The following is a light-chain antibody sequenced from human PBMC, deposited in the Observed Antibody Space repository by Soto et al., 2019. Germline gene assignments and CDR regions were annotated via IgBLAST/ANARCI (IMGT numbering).Light chain of an antibody. V-gene: IGKV1-5*01. Sequence: DIQMTQSPSTLSASVGDRVTITCRASQSISSWLAWSQQKPGKAPKLRIYDASSSGSGVPSRFSGSGSGTEFTLTFSSLQTDDFATCYCQQYNSYWGFSFGPGTKVDIK. CDR1: QSISSW. J-gene: IGKJ3*01. CDR2: DAS. CDR3: QQYNSYWGFS.